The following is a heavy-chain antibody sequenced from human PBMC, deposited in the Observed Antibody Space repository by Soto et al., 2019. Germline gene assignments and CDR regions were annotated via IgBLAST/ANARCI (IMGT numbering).Heavy chain of an antibody. J-gene: IGHJ6*02. CDR3: ARGDIVAIFGMDV. CDR1: GYTFTSYY. V-gene: IGHV1-46*01. Sequence: QVQLVQSGAEVKKPGASVKVSCKASGYTFTSYYMHWVRQAPGQGLEWMGIINPSGGSTTYAQKFQGRVTMSRDTSTSTVYRELSRLRSEDTAVYYCARGDIVAIFGMDVWGQGTTGTVSS. CDR2: INPSGGST. D-gene: IGHD5-12*01.